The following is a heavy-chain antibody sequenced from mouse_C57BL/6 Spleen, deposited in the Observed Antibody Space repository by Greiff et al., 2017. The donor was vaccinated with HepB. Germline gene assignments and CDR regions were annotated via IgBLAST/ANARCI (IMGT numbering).Heavy chain of an antibody. CDR2: ISNGGGST. CDR3: ARRGTGTFWYFDV. D-gene: IGHD4-1*01. CDR1: GFTFSDYY. J-gene: IGHJ1*03. V-gene: IGHV5-12*01. Sequence: EVMLVESGGGLVQPGGSLKLSCAASGFTFSDYYMYWVRQTPEKRLEWVAYISNGGGSTYYPDTVKGRFPISRDNAKNTLYLQMSRLKSEDTAMYYCARRGTGTFWYFDVWGTGTTVTVSS.